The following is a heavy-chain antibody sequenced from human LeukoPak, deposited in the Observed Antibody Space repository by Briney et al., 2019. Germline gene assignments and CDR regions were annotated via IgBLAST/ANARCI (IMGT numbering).Heavy chain of an antibody. CDR1: GFTFSSHA. J-gene: IGHJ6*02. CDR3: ARDRYDILTGYPKVYGMDV. V-gene: IGHV3-30-3*01. Sequence: PGGSLRPSCAASGFTFSSHAMHWVRQAPGKGLEWVAVISYDGSNKNYADSVKGRFTISRDNSKNTLYLQMNSLRAEDTAVYYCARDRYDILTGYPKVYGMDVWGQGTTVTASS. D-gene: IGHD3-9*01. CDR2: ISYDGSNK.